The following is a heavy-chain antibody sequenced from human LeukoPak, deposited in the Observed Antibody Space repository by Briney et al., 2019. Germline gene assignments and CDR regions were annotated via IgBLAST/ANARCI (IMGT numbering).Heavy chain of an antibody. CDR3: TTLLDYYDSSGYWSLGLLDY. D-gene: IGHD3-22*01. CDR2: IKSETDGGTT. Sequence: PGGSLRLSCAASGFPFNYAWMNWVRQAPGKGLEWVGRIKSETDGGTTDYAEPVKGRFTISRDDSKNTLHLRMNSLKTEDTAVYYCTTLLDYYDSSGYWSLGLLDYWGQGTLVTVSS. CDR1: GFPFNYAW. J-gene: IGHJ4*02. V-gene: IGHV3-15*01.